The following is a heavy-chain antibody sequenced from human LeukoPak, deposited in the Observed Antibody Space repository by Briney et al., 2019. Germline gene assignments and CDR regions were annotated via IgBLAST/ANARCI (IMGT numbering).Heavy chain of an antibody. CDR3: ARDKWRTAAGHDY. J-gene: IGHJ4*02. CDR2: ISGSGGST. Sequence: PGGSLRLSCAASGFTFSTYAMSWVRLAPGKGLEWVSGISGSGGSTYYADSVKGRFTSSRDNSNNTLYVQMNSLRVEDTAVYYCARDKWRTAAGHDYWGQGTLVTVSS. D-gene: IGHD6-13*01. CDR1: GFTFSTYA. V-gene: IGHV3-23*01.